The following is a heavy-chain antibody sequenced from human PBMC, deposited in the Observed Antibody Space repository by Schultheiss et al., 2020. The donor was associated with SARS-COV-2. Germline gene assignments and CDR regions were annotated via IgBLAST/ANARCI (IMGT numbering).Heavy chain of an antibody. Sequence: GESLKISCAVSGFTFSSYWMSWVRQAPGKGLEWVANINQDGSEKYYVDSLKGRFTISRDNAKNSLYLQMNSLRAEDTAIYYCARLSSNSCYWGPGTLVTVSS. J-gene: IGHJ4*02. D-gene: IGHD6-13*01. CDR2: INQDGSEK. CDR1: GFTFSSYW. V-gene: IGHV3-7*03. CDR3: ARLSSNSCY.